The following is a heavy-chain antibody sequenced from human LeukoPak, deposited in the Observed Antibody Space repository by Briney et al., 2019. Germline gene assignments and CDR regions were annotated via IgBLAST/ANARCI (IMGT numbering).Heavy chain of an antibody. Sequence: SVKVSCKASGGTFSSYAISWVRQAPGQGLEWMGGIIPIFGTANYAQKFQGRVTITADESTSTAYMELSSLRSEDTAVYYCARVIWADLNSGYFYYFDYWGQGTLVTVSS. CDR2: IIPIFGTA. V-gene: IGHV1-69*13. J-gene: IGHJ4*02. D-gene: IGHD3-22*01. CDR3: ARVIWADLNSGYFYYFDY. CDR1: GGTFSSYA.